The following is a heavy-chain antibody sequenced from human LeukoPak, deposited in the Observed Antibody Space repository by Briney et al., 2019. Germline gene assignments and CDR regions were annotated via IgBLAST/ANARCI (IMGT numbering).Heavy chain of an antibody. D-gene: IGHD6-13*01. V-gene: IGHV4-59*01. J-gene: IGHJ4*02. Sequence: SETLSLTCTASGDSISSYYWSWVRQPPGQGLEWIGYIYYSGSTNYNPTLKSRVTISVDTSKNQLSLKLSSVTAADTYVYYCAPADSSSCYFDYWGQGTLVTVSS. CDR3: APADSSSCYFDY. CDR1: GDSISSYY. CDR2: IYYSGST.